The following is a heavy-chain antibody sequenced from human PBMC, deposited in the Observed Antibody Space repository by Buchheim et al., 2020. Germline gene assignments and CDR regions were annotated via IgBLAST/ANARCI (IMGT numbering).Heavy chain of an antibody. J-gene: IGHJ6*02. D-gene: IGHD3-3*01. Sequence: QVQLVQSGAEVKKPGASVKVSCKASGYTFTGYYMHWVRQAPGQGLEWMGWINPNSGGTNYAQKFQGRVTMTRDTSISTAYMELSRLRSDDTAVYYCARGTGITIFEVVITPFYYYYGMDVWGQGTT. CDR1: GYTFTGYY. CDR3: ARGTGITIFEVVITPFYYYYGMDV. CDR2: INPNSGGT. V-gene: IGHV1-2*02.